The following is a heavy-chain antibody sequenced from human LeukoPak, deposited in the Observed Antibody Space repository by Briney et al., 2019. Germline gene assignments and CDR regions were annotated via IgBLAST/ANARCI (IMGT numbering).Heavy chain of an antibody. CDR2: IYTSGST. Sequence: SETLSLTCTVSGGSISSYYWSWIRQPPGKGLEWIGYIYTSGSTNYNPPLKSRVTISVDTSKNQFSLKLSSVTAADTAVYYCARAEMATITPHFDYWGQGTLVTVSS. V-gene: IGHV4-4*09. CDR1: GGSISSYY. D-gene: IGHD5-24*01. J-gene: IGHJ4*02. CDR3: ARAEMATITPHFDY.